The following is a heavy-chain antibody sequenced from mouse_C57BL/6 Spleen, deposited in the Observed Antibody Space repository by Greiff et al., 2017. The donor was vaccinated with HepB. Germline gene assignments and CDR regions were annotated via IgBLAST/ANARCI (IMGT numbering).Heavy chain of an antibody. CDR1: GYTFTSYW. V-gene: IGHV1-55*01. CDR3: ARWDYDGGAWFAY. J-gene: IGHJ3*01. Sequence: QVHVKQPGAELVKPGASVKMSCKASGYTFTSYWITWVKQRPGQGLEWIGDIYPGSGSTNYNEKFKSKATLTVDTSSSTAYMQLSSLTSEDSAVYYCARWDYDGGAWFAYWGQGTLVTVSA. D-gene: IGHD2-4*01. CDR2: IYPGSGST.